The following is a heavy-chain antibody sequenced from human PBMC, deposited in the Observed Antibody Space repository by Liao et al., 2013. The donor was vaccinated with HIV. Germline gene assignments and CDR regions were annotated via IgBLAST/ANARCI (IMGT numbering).Heavy chain of an antibody. CDR3: ARVRVLDQWLHAFDI. Sequence: QVQLQESGPGLVRPSETLSLTCTVSSVSMSSYYWSWIRQPAGKGLEWIGRMYSSGTTNYNPSLKSRVTMSVDTSKNQFSLKLSSVTAADTAVYYCARVRVLDQWLHAFDIWGQGTMVTVSS. J-gene: IGHJ3*02. D-gene: IGHD5-24*01. V-gene: IGHV4-4*07. CDR1: SVSMSSYY. CDR2: MYSSGTT.